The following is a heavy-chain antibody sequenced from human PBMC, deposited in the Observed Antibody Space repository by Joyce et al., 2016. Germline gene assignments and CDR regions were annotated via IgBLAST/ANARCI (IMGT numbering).Heavy chain of an antibody. V-gene: IGHV4-38-2*02. J-gene: IGHJ4*02. CDR3: ARDPQNFGF. CDR1: GDSISSGSF. CDR2: IYHNGKT. D-gene: IGHD2/OR15-2a*01. Sequence: VQLQESGPGLVKPSETLSLTCDVSGDSISSGSFYGWVRQAPGKGMEWIANIYHNGKTYYNACRKSRVTISVDTSKNQLSLKLSSVTAADTAVYYCARDPQNFGFWGQGTLVIVSS.